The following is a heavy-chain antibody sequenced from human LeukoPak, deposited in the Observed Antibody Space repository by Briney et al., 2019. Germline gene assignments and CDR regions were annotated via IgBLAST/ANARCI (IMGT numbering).Heavy chain of an antibody. D-gene: IGHD6-19*01. J-gene: IGHJ4*02. CDR3: ARGLLDTSGWRNFDY. Sequence: GGSLRLSCAASGFTFSSYSMNWVRQAPGKGLEWVSSISSSSSYIYYADSVKGRFTISRDNAKNSLYLQMNSLRAEDTAVYYCARGLLDTSGWRNFDYWGQGTVVTVSS. CDR1: GFTFSSYS. CDR2: ISSSSSYI. V-gene: IGHV3-21*01.